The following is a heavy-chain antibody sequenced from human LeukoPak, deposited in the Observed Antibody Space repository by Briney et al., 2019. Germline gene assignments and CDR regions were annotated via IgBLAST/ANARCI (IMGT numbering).Heavy chain of an antibody. CDR3: ARVYIVGATLVDAFDI. CDR1: GGSISSYY. CDR2: IYTSGST. D-gene: IGHD1-26*01. V-gene: IGHV4-4*07. Sequence: PSETLSLTCTVSGGSISSYYWSWIRQPAGKGLEWIGRIYTSGSTNYNPSLKSRVTMSVDTSKNQFSLKLSSVTAADTAVYYCARVYIVGATLVDAFDIWGQGTMVTVSS. J-gene: IGHJ3*02.